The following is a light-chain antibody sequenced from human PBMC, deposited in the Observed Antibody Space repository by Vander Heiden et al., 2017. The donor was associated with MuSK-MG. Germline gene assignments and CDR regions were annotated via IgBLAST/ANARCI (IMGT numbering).Light chain of an antibody. Sequence: HSVLTHPLPASGTPAQRVTSCCSGSSSNVGSNTLYLYQPLPGTAPKLLIYRSNQRPSGVTDRFTGARSGTSASLAIKGLPAEDEADYYCAAWDDSRNGHVVFGGGTKLTVL. CDR1: SSNVGSNT. J-gene: IGLJ2*01. CDR3: AAWDDSRNGHVV. V-gene: IGLV1-44*01. CDR2: RSN.